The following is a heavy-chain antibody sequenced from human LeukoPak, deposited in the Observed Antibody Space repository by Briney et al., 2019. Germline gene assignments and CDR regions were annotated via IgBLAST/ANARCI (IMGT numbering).Heavy chain of an antibody. V-gene: IGHV3-20*04. CDR3: AMKFTRDYYYMDV. J-gene: IGHJ6*03. CDR2: ITWNGGST. CDR1: GFSFDAFG. Sequence: PGGSLRLSCAASGFSFDAFGLSWVRQAPGKGLEWVSGITWNGGSTGYAGSVKGRFTISRDNAKNSLYLQMNSLRVEDTALYYCAMKFTRDYYYMDVWGKGTTVTVSS.